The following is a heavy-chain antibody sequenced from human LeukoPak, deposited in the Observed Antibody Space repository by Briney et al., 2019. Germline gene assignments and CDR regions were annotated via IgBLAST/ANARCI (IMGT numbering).Heavy chain of an antibody. V-gene: IGHV3-23*01. D-gene: IGHD3-10*01. Sequence: GGSLRLSCAASGFTFSNYAMSWVRQAPGKGLEWVSAITGSGGNTYYADSVKGRFTISRDNSKNTVFLQMNSLRAEDTAVYYCAKDPPLYYGSGSYPDAFDIWGQGTMVTVSS. J-gene: IGHJ3*02. CDR3: AKDPPLYYGSGSYPDAFDI. CDR2: ITGSGGNT. CDR1: GFTFSNYA.